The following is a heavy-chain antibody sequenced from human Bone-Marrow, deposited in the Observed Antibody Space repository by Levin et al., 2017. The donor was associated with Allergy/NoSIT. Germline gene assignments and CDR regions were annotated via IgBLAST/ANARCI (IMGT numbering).Heavy chain of an antibody. Sequence: PGESLKISCAGSGFTFRNYWMSWVRQAPGKGLEWVANIKDDGSEEYYADSVKGRFTISRDNAENSLYLQVNSLRAEDTAVYYCGKDMAVWGKGTTVTVSS. V-gene: IGHV3-7*01. CDR3: GKDMAV. CDR1: GFTFRNYW. J-gene: IGHJ6*03. CDR2: IKDDGSEE.